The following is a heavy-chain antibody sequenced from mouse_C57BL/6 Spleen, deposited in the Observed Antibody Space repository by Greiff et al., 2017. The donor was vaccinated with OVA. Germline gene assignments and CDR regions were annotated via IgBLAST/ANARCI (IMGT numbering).Heavy chain of an antibody. CDR1: GYTFTSYW. J-gene: IGHJ3*01. Sequence: QVQLQQPGAELVRPGSSVKLSCKASGYTFTSYWMHRVKQRPIQGLEWIGNIDPSDSETHYNQKFKDKATLTVDKSSSTAYMQLSSLTSEDSAVYYCARGRIITTVVPFAYWGQGTLVTVSA. CDR2: IDPSDSET. D-gene: IGHD1-1*01. CDR3: ARGRIITTVVPFAY. V-gene: IGHV1-52*01.